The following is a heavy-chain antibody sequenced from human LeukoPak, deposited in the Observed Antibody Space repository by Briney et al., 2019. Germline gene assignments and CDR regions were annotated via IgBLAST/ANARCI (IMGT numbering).Heavy chain of an antibody. CDR2: ISGSGGST. Sequence: PGGSLRLSCAASGFTFSSYAMSWVRQAPGKGLGWVSAISGSGGSTYYADSVKGRFTISRDNSKDTLYLQMNSLRAEDTAVYYCAKVLSDEYYYDSSGYYPDYWGQGTLVTVSS. D-gene: IGHD3-22*01. CDR1: GFTFSSYA. V-gene: IGHV3-23*01. J-gene: IGHJ4*02. CDR3: AKVLSDEYYYDSSGYYPDY.